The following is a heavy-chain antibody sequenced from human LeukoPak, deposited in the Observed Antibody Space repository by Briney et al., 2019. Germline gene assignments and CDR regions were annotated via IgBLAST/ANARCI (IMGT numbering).Heavy chain of an antibody. J-gene: IGHJ3*02. CDR3: ARGDDILTGYYNPNDAFDI. CDR2: ISYDGSNK. CDR1: GFTFSSYA. Sequence: GGSLRLSCAASGFTFSSYAMHWVRQAPGKGLEWVAVISYDGSNKYYADSVKGRFTISRDNSKNTLYLQMNSLRAEDTAVYYCARGDDILTGYYNPNDAFDIWGQGTMVTVSS. D-gene: IGHD3-9*01. V-gene: IGHV3-30-3*01.